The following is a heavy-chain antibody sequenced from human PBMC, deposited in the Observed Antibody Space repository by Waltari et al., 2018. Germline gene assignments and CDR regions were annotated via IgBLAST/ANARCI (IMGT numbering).Heavy chain of an antibody. CDR1: GFPFSSYA. J-gene: IGHJ4*02. CDR3: AKASGLGY. CDR2: IYSGGSST. D-gene: IGHD2-21*01. Sequence: EVQLLESGGGLVQPGGSLRLSCAASGFPFSSYAMSWVRQAPGKGLEWVSVIYSGGSSTYYADSVKGRFTISRDNSKNTLYLQMNSLRAEDTAVYYCAKASGLGYWGQGTLVTVSS. V-gene: IGHV3-23*03.